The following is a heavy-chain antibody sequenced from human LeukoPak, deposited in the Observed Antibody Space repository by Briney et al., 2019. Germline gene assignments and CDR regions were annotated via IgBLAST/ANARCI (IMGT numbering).Heavy chain of an antibody. CDR3: AREDYYDSSGYPYFDY. J-gene: IGHJ4*02. CDR1: GLSFSNYA. Sequence: GGSLRLSCSASGLSFSNYAMHWVRQAPGKGLEYVSAISSNGGSTYYANSVKGRFTISRDNSKNTLYLQMGSLRAEDMAVYYCAREDYYDSSGYPYFDYWGQGTLVTVSS. V-gene: IGHV3-64*01. D-gene: IGHD3-22*01. CDR2: ISSNGGST.